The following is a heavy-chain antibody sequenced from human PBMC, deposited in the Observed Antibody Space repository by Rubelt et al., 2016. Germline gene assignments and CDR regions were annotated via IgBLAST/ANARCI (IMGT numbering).Heavy chain of an antibody. V-gene: IGHV4-34*01. CDR3: ARDTRYLGYSSSWYAVFGSGLAVPGQIDY. CDR1: GGSFSGYY. J-gene: IGHJ4*02. D-gene: IGHD6-13*01. CDR2: INHSGST. Sequence: QVQLQQWGAGLLKPSETLSLTCAVYGGSFSGYYWSWIRQPPGKGLEWIGEINHSGSTNYNPSLKSRVTISVDTSKNQFSLKLSSVTAADTAVYYCARDTRYLGYSSSWYAVFGSGLAVPGQIDYWGQGTLVTVSS.